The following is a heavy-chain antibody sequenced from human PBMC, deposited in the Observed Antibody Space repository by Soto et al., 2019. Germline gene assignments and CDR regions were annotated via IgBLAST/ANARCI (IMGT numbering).Heavy chain of an antibody. CDR3: AKKGSGPNPYDC. J-gene: IGHJ4*02. CDR2: ISGSSVTT. V-gene: IGHV3-23*01. Sequence: EVQLLESGGGLVQPGGSLRLSCAASGFAFSSYSMNWVRQAPGKGLEWVSVISGSSVTTYYADSVKGRFTISRDNSKDPLYLQMNSLRAEDTAVYYCAKKGSGPNPYDCWGQGTLVTVSS. CDR1: GFAFSSYS. D-gene: IGHD6-19*01.